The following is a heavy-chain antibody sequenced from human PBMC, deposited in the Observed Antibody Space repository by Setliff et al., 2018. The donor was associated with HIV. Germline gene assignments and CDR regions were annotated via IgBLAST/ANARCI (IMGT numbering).Heavy chain of an antibody. D-gene: IGHD3-22*01. CDR1: GGSMGSHY. Sequence: TLSLTCVISGGSMGSHYWSWIRQSPGKGLEWIGNIHYTGISDINPSLKRRATISVDTSKNQFSLKLSSVTAADTAVYYCTRDTSRSDRSAFDIWGQGTKVTVSS. CDR2: IHYTGIS. CDR3: TRDTSRSDRSAFDI. J-gene: IGHJ3*02. V-gene: IGHV4-59*11.